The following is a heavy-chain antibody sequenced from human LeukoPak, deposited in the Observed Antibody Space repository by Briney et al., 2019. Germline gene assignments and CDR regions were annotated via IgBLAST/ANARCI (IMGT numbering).Heavy chain of an antibody. D-gene: IGHD1-26*01. CDR2: INYNGRRT. CDR3: AKDPNWEGDY. J-gene: IGHJ4*02. Sequence: AGGSLRLSCAPSGFSFGNSDMNWFRQAPGEGPQWVANINYNGRRTYYADSVKGRFTISRDNSQSKLFLQMIGLRAEDTALYCCAKDPNWEGDYWGQGTLVTVSS. V-gene: IGHV3-23*01. CDR1: GFSFGNSD.